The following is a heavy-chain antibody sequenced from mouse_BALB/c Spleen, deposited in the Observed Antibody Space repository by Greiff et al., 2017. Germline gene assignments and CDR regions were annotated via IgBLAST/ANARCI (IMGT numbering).Heavy chain of an antibody. J-gene: IGHJ2*01. V-gene: IGHV5-6-5*01. D-gene: IGHD2-4*01. CDR3: AREITPPDY. Sequence: EVQVVESGGGLVKPGGSLKLSCAASGFTFSSYAMSWVRQTPEKMLEWVASISSGGSTYYPDSVKGRFTISRDNARNILYLQMSSLRSEDTAMYYCAREITPPDYWGQGTTLTVSS. CDR1: GFTFSSYA. CDR2: ISSGGST.